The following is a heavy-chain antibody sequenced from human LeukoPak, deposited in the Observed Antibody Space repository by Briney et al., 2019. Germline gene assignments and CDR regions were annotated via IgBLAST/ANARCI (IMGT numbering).Heavy chain of an antibody. V-gene: IGHV3-74*01. J-gene: IGHJ4*02. D-gene: IGHD3-22*01. CDR1: GFTFSSYW. CDR2: IDSDGSRT. CDR3: GASYDTSGYYFPFDH. Sequence: GGSLRLSCAASGFTFSSYWMHWVRQAPGKGLVWVARIDSDGSRTYYADSVKGRFTISRDNAKNTLYLQMNSLRVEDTAVYYCGASYDTSGYYFPFDHGGQGTQVTVSS.